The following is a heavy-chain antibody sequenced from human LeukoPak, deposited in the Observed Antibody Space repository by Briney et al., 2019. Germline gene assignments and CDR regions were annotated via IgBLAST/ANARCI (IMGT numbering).Heavy chain of an antibody. CDR1: GYXFTGYY. CDR3: ARERGYCSSTSCYGLYYYGMDV. J-gene: IGHJ6*02. CDR2: INPNSGGT. Sequence: GASVKVSCKASGYXFTGYYIHWVRQAPGQGLEWMGWINPNSGGTNYAQKFQGRVTMTRDTSISTAYMELSRLRSDDTAVYYCARERGYCSSTSCYGLYYYGMDVWGQGTTVTVSS. V-gene: IGHV1-2*02. D-gene: IGHD2-2*01.